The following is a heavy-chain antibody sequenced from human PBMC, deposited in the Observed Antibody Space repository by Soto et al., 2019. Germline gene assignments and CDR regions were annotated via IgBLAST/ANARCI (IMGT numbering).Heavy chain of an antibody. D-gene: IGHD3-9*01. J-gene: IGHJ4*02. CDR3: AAGRYFHWLPLAY. Sequence: GGSLRLSCAASGFTFSSYGMHWVRQAPGKGLEWVAVIWYDGSNKYYADSVKGRFTISRDNSKNTLYLQMNSLRAEDTAVYYCAAGRYFHWLPLAYWGQGTLVTVSS. CDR1: GFTFSSYG. CDR2: IWYDGSNK. V-gene: IGHV3-33*01.